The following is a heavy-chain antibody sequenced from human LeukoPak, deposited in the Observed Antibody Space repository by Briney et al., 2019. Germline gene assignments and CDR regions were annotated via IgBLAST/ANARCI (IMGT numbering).Heavy chain of an antibody. J-gene: IGHJ3*02. V-gene: IGHV4-59*01. CDR1: GGSISSYY. D-gene: IGHD5-18*01. CDR2: IYYSGST. Sequence: PSETLSLTCIVSGGSISSYYWSWIRQPPGKGLEWIGYIYYSGSTNYNLSLKSRVTISVDTSKNQFSLKLSSVTAADTAVYYCARSGYSYGADAFDIWGQGTMVTVSS. CDR3: ARSGYSYGADAFDI.